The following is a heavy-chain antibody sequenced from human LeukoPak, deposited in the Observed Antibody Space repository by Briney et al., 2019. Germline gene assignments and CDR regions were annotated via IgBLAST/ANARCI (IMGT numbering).Heavy chain of an antibody. V-gene: IGHV1-2*06. D-gene: IGHD3-22*01. J-gene: IGHJ4*02. CDR1: GYTLTDYY. CDR2: LNPNSGGT. Sequence: ASVKVSCKASGYTLTDYYMHWVRQAPGQGLEWMGRLNPNSGGTNYAQKFQGRVTMTRDTSISTVYMELSRLRSDDTAVYCCARVGYYESSGYYEYWGQGTLVTVSS. CDR3: ARVGYYESSGYYEY.